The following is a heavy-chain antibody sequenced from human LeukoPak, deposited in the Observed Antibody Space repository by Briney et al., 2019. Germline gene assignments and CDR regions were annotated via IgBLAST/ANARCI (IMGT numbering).Heavy chain of an antibody. CDR1: GGSISSYY. Sequence: SETLSLTCTVSGGSISSYYWSWIRQPPGKGLEWIGYIYYSGSTNYNPSLKSRVTISVDTSKNQFSLKLSSVTAADTAVYYCARDSVGATELEAFDIWGQGTMVTVSS. V-gene: IGHV4-59*01. CDR3: ARDSVGATELEAFDI. J-gene: IGHJ3*02. D-gene: IGHD1-26*01. CDR2: IYYSGST.